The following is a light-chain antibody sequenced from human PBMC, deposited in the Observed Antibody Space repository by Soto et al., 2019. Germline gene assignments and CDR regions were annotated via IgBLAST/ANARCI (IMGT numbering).Light chain of an antibody. V-gene: IGKV1-27*01. CDR1: QDISNF. Sequence: DIQMTQSPSSLSAFVGDRVTLTCQASQDISNFLAWYQQKPGKAPRLLIYAASTLQSGVPSRFSGSGSGTDFTLTISSLQPEDVATYYCQKCKVAPFTFGGGTKVDIK. CDR2: AAS. CDR3: QKCKVAPFT. J-gene: IGKJ4*01.